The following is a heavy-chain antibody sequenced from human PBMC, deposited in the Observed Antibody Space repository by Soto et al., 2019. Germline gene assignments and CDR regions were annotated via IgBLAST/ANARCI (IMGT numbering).Heavy chain of an antibody. CDR1: GGSTSSDNY. D-gene: IGHD3-16*01. CDR3: AREGGESSDGLYYFDS. V-gene: IGHV4-30-4*01. CDR2: IYYSGNT. J-gene: IGHJ4*02. Sequence: SETLSLTCTVFGGSTSSDNYWRWIRQPAGKGLEWIGHIYYSGNTDYNPALKSRLAISIHTSKNQFSRKLSCVTAADTAVYFCAREGGESSDGLYYFDSWGEGSLVTVSS.